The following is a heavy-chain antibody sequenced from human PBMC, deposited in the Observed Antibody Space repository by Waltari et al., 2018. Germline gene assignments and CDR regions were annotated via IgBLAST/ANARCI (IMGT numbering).Heavy chain of an antibody. CDR2: VYHGEST. CDR3: VRSEAVTTVEY. Sequence: QVQLQESGPGLLKPSETLSLTCTVSGYPISSGYFWGWIRQPPGKGLEWIGSVYHGESTDYNPSLKSRVTISVDTSKNQFSLKLTSVTASDTAVYYCVRSEAVTTVEYWGQGTPVTVSS. CDR1: GYPISSGYF. V-gene: IGHV4-38-2*02. D-gene: IGHD4-4*01. J-gene: IGHJ4*02.